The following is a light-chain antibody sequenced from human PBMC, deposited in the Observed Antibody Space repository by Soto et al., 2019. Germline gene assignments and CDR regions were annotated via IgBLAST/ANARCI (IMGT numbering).Light chain of an antibody. CDR1: QSISSE. CDR3: QQGHNWPLT. V-gene: IGKV3-15*01. CDR2: GAS. Sequence: EIVMTQSPATLSVSPGERATLSCRASQSISSESAWYQHKPGQPPRLLIYGASTRATGVTTRFTGSVSGSDFTLTISGLQSEDFAVYYCQQGHNWPLTFGQGTRLEI. J-gene: IGKJ2*01.